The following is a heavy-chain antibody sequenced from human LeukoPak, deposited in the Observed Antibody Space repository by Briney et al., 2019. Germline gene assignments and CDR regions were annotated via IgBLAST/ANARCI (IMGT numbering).Heavy chain of an antibody. J-gene: IGHJ6*03. Sequence: GASVKVSCKASGYIFTNYDISWVRQAPGQGLEWMGWISPYNGNIDYAQSLQGRVTMTTDTSTSTAYVELRSLRSDDTAVYYCARAGAYNYMDVWGKGTTVTVSS. CDR2: ISPYNGNI. CDR1: GYIFTNYD. V-gene: IGHV1-18*04. CDR3: ARAGAYNYMDV. D-gene: IGHD2-21*01.